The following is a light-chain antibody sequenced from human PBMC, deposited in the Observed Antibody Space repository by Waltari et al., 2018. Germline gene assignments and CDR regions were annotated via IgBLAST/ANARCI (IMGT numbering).Light chain of an antibody. Sequence: EIGLTQSPGTLSFSPGERPTLACRASQGVGKYLAWYQQRPGQAPRLLIYHTSIRATGIPDRCSGSGYGTDFSLTISRLEPEDVAVYYCQQNEFLPATFGQGTKVEIK. J-gene: IGKJ1*01. V-gene: IGKV3-20*01. CDR2: HTS. CDR3: QQNEFLPAT. CDR1: QGVGKY.